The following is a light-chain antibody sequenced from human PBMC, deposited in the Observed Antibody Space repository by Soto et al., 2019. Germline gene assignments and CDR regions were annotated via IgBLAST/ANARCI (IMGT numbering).Light chain of an antibody. CDR2: RAS. J-gene: IGKJ4*01. CDR3: QQTYSTPLT. V-gene: IGKV1-39*01. CDR1: QSIDRY. Sequence: DIQMTQSPSSLSASVRDTVTITCRASQSIDRYLHWYQHKPGQAPTLLIFRASSLQRGVPTRFTGSGSETHYTLVINSLLPEDCATYDCQQTYSTPLTFGGGTRVEI.